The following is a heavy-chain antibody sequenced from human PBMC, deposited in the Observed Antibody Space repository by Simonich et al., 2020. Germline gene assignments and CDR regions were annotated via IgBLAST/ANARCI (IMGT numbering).Heavy chain of an antibody. CDR3: ASSKRGYNWNDFDY. J-gene: IGHJ4*02. CDR1: GYTFTGYY. V-gene: IGHV1-2*02. CDR2: INPHRGGT. Sequence: QVQLVQSGAEVKKPGASVKVSCKASGYTFTGYYMHWVRQAPGQGLEWMGRINPHRGGTNYAQKFQGRVTMTRDKSISTAYIELSRLRSDDTAVYYCASSKRGYNWNDFDYWGQGTLVTVSS. D-gene: IGHD1-1*01.